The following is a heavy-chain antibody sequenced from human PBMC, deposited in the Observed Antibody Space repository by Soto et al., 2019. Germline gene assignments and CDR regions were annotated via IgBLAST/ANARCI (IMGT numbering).Heavy chain of an antibody. V-gene: IGHV3-53*01. Sequence: EVQVVESGGGLIQPGGSLRLSCEVSGFSVTANYMSCVRQAPEKGLEWVSVIYSGGSTYYVDSVKGRFSIYRDISKNTLYLQMNSLRAEDTAVYYCHGYGYWGQGTLVTVSS. J-gene: IGHJ4*02. D-gene: IGHD5-12*01. CDR2: IYSGGST. CDR1: GFSVTANY. CDR3: HGYGY.